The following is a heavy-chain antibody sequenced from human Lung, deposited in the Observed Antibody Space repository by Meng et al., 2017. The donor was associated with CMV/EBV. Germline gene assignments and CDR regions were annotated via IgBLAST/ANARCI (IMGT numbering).Heavy chain of an antibody. J-gene: IGHJ5*02. Sequence: GESLKISCAASGFTFSTYAISWVRQAPGKRLEWLSAITGSGDDTYYADSVRGRFTISRDNSKNTLSLQMNSLRAEDTALYYCAKAGGYCTGASCYPNWFDPWGLGALVTVSS. D-gene: IGHD2-2*01. CDR3: AKAGGYCTGASCYPNWFDP. V-gene: IGHV3-23*01. CDR1: GFTFSTYA. CDR2: ITGSGDDT.